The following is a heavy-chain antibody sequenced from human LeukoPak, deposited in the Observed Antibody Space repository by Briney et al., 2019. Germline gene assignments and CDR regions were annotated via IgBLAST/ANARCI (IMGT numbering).Heavy chain of an antibody. CDR3: ARDSGMVRGTVDY. V-gene: IGHV1-46*01. CDR1: GYTFISYY. D-gene: IGHD3-10*01. J-gene: IGHJ4*02. Sequence: AAVKVSCKSSGYTFISYYRYLERQAPGQWLELMGIINPSGGSTSYAQKFQGRVTMTRDTSTSTVYMELSSLRSEDTAVYYCARDSGMVRGTVDYWGQGTLVTVSS. CDR2: INPSGGST.